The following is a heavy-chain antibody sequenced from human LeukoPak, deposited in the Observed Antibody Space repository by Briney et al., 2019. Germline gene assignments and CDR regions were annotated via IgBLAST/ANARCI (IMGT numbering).Heavy chain of an antibody. CDR2: IRSEAYGGTP. V-gene: IGHV3-49*04. CDR1: GFNFGDYA. D-gene: IGHD6-19*01. J-gene: IGHJ3*02. Sequence: GGSLRLSCTGSGFNFGDYAMSWVRQAPGKGLEWVAFIRSEAYGGTPEYAASVKGRFSISRDDSKTIAYLQMNSLKTEDTAFYYCTRGWLTRIPEDAFDIWGQGTLVTVSS. CDR3: TRGWLTRIPEDAFDI.